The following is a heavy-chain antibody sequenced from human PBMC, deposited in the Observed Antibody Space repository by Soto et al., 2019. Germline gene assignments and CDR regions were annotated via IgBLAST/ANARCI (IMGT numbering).Heavy chain of an antibody. Sequence: PGGSLRLSCASSRFTFSSYGMHWIRQAPGKGLEWIAAIPYDRSNKYYEDSEKGRITIAKDNSKKTQYLQMNSLNAEDTALFYCAKPVEQHLVRVGLGVWGQGTTVTVSS. CDR3: AKPVEQHLVRVGLGV. V-gene: IGHV3-30*18. CDR2: IPYDRSNK. D-gene: IGHD6-13*01. CDR1: RFTFSSYG. J-gene: IGHJ6*02.